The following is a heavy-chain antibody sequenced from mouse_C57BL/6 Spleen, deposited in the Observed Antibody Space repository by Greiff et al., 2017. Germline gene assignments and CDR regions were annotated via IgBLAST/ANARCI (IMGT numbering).Heavy chain of an antibody. V-gene: IGHV3-6*01. CDR1: GYSITSGYY. Sequence: EVQVVESGPGLVKPSQSLSLACSVTGYSITSGYYWNWIRQFPGNKLEWMGYISYDGSNNYNPSLKNRISITRDTSKNQFFLKLNSVTTEDTATYYCARDGNYPFAYWGQGTLVTVSA. D-gene: IGHD2-1*01. CDR2: ISYDGSN. CDR3: ARDGNYPFAY. J-gene: IGHJ3*01.